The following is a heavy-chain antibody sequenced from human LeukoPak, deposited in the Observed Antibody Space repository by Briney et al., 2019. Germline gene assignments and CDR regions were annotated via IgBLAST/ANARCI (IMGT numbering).Heavy chain of an antibody. D-gene: IGHD1-1*01. Sequence: ASVKVSCKASGYTFTSYYMHWVRQAPGQGPEWMGIINPSGGSTSYAQKFQGRVTMTRDTSTSTAYMELRSLRSDDTAVYYCARRVENWFDPWGQGTLVTVSS. CDR1: GYTFTSYY. J-gene: IGHJ5*02. V-gene: IGHV1-46*01. CDR3: ARRVENWFDP. CDR2: INPSGGST.